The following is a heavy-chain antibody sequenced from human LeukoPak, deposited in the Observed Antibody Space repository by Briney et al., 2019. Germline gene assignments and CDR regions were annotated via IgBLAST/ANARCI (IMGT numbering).Heavy chain of an antibody. CDR1: GFTFSGHS. CDR3: ARDGTYTDYDPDFDI. D-gene: IGHD5-12*01. Sequence: GGSLRLSCAGSGFTFSGHSMNWVRLAPGKGLEWVSSISSSSTYIYYADSVKGRFTISRDNAQNSLYLQMNSLRAEDTAVFYCARDGTYTDYDPDFDIWGQGTLVTVSS. CDR2: ISSSSTYI. V-gene: IGHV3-21*04. J-gene: IGHJ4*02.